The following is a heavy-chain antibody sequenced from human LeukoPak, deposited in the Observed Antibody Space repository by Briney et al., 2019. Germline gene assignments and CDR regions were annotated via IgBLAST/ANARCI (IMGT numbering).Heavy chain of an antibody. CDR2: ISWNSNNI. D-gene: IGHD3-22*01. CDR1: GFTFDDYA. CDR3: AKDDDSARGFDY. Sequence: GGSLRLSCAASGFTFDDYAMHWVRQAPGKGLEWVSGISWNSNNIDYADSVKGRFTISRDNAKNSLYLQMNSLRPEDTALYYCAKDDDSARGFDYWGQGTLVTVSS. V-gene: IGHV3-9*01. J-gene: IGHJ4*01.